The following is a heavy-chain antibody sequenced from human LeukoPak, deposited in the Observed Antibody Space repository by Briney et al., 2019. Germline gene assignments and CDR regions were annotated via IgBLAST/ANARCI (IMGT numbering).Heavy chain of an antibody. CDR1: GGSISSGSYY. Sequence: PSETLSLTCTVSGGSISSGSYYWSWIRQPAGKGLEWIGRIYTSGSTNYNPSLKSRVTISVDTSKNQFSLKLSSVTAADTAIYYCARVFFPGPYYFDYWGQGTLVTVSP. D-gene: IGHD3-3*01. J-gene: IGHJ4*02. V-gene: IGHV4-61*02. CDR3: ARVFFPGPYYFDY. CDR2: IYTSGST.